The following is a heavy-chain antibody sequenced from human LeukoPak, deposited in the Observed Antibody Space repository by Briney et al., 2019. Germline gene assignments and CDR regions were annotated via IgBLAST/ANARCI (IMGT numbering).Heavy chain of an antibody. CDR3: ARDPSYGSGRGHDAFDI. D-gene: IGHD3-10*01. V-gene: IGHV4-4*07. CDR1: GGSISSYY. Sequence: SETLSLTCTVSGGSISSYYWSWIRQPAGKGLEWIGRIYTSGSTNYNPSLKSRVTMSVDTSKNQFSLKLSSVTAADTAVYYCARDPSYGSGRGHDAFDIWGQGTMVTVSS. J-gene: IGHJ3*02. CDR2: IYTSGST.